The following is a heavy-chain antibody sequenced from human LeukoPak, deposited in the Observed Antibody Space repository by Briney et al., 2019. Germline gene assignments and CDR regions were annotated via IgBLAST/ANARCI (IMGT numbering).Heavy chain of an antibody. D-gene: IGHD6-19*01. Sequence: ASVKVSCKASGYTFTSYDINWVRQATGQGLEWMGWMNPNSGNTGYAQKFQGGVTMTTDTSTSTAYMELRSLRSDDTAVYYCARDLTGYSSGWYDYWGQGTLVTVSS. CDR2: MNPNSGNT. CDR1: GYTFTSYD. CDR3: ARDLTGYSSGWYDY. J-gene: IGHJ4*02. V-gene: IGHV1-8*01.